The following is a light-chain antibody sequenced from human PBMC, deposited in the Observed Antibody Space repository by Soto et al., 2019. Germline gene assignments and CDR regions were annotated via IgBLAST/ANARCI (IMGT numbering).Light chain of an antibody. CDR2: LAS. V-gene: IGKV3-20*01. CDR1: QTVRGNY. J-gene: IGKJ1*01. CDR3: HHYGPAPWT. Sequence: EMVLTQSPGTLSLSPGERATLSCRASQTVRGNYLAWFQQRPGQPPRLLIYLASTRAAGVPDRFSGSGSGTEFSLTINRLEAEDFAVYYCHHYGPAPWTFGQGTKVEIK.